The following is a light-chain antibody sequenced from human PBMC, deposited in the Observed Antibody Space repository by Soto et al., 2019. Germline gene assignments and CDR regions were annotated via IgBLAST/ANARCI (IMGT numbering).Light chain of an antibody. CDR2: DVS. Sequence: QSALTQPASVSVSPGQSITISCTGTSSDVGGYNYVSWYQQHPGKAPNLMIYDVSNRPSGVSNRFSGSKSGNTASLTISGLQAEDEADYYCSSYTSSSTLVFSGGTTLTVL. V-gene: IGLV2-14*01. CDR1: SSDVGGYNY. J-gene: IGLJ2*01. CDR3: SSYTSSSTLV.